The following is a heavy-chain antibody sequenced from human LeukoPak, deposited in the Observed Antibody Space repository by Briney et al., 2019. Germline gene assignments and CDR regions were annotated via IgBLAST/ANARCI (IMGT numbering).Heavy chain of an antibody. V-gene: IGHV4-61*05. CDR2: IYYSGSGST. J-gene: IGHJ4*02. D-gene: IGHD4-23*01. CDR1: GGSISSSPYY. CDR3: ARRGGHGGSFDY. Sequence: SETLSLTCTVSGGSISSSPYYWGWIRQSPGKGLEWIGYIYYSGSGSTNYNPSLKSRVSISVDTSKNHFSLKLSSVTAADTAVYYCARRGGHGGSFDYWGQGTLVTVSS.